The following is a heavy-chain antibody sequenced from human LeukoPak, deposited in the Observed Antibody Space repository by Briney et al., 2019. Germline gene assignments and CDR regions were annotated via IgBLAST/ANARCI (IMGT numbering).Heavy chain of an antibody. Sequence: PSETLSLTCTVSGGSISSGSSYWTWIRQPAGKGLEWIGRVYTSGTTNYNPSLQSRVTISVDTSKNQFSLRLSSVTAADTAVYYCARDRSDTIFDYWGQGTLVTVSS. D-gene: IGHD6-6*01. V-gene: IGHV4-61*02. CDR2: VYTSGTT. CDR1: GGSISSGSSY. J-gene: IGHJ4*02. CDR3: ARDRSDTIFDY.